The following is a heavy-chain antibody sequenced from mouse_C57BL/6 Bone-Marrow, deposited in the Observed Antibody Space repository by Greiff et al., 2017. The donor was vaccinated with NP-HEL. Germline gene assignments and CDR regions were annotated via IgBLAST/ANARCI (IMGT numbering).Heavy chain of an antibody. CDR3: ARDRGRFY. V-gene: IGHV3-6*01. J-gene: IGHJ4*01. D-gene: IGHD3-1*01. CDR1: AYSITSGFY. Sequence: ESGPGLVKPSQSLSLTCSVPAYSITSGFYWNWIRQFPGKKLEWMGYISYDGSNNYNPSLKNRISITRDTSKNQFFLKLNSVTTEDTATYYCARDRGRFYWGQGTSVTVSS. CDR2: ISYDGSN.